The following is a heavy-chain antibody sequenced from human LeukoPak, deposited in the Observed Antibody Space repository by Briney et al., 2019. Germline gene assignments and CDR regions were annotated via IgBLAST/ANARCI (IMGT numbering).Heavy chain of an antibody. CDR2: ISSSSSYI. D-gene: IGHD2-15*01. Sequence: GGSLRLSCAASGFTFSSYSMNWVRQAPGKGLEWVSSISSSSSYIYYADSVEGRFTISRDNAKNSLYLQMNSLRAEDTAVYYCARDIVVVVAATRGGFDYWGQGTLVTVSS. CDR3: ARDIVVVVAATRGGFDY. V-gene: IGHV3-21*01. J-gene: IGHJ4*02. CDR1: GFTFSSYS.